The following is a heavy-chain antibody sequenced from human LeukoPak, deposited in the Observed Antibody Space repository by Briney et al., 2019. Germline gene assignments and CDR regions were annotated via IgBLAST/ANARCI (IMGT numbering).Heavy chain of an antibody. V-gene: IGHV4-59*01. CDR1: GGSISSYY. J-gene: IGHJ4*02. D-gene: IGHD6-6*01. CDR3: ARDKGISSAIGL. CDR2: IYYSGST. Sequence: TSETLSLTCSVSGGSISSYYWSWIRQPPGKGLEWIGYIYYSGSTNYTPSLESRVTMSVDTSKNQFSLKLSSVTAADTAVYYCARDKGISSAIGLWGQGTLVTVSS.